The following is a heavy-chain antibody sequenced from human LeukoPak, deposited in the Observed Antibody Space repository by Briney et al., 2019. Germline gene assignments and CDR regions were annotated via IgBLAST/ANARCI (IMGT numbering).Heavy chain of an antibody. D-gene: IGHD6-19*01. Sequence: GESLKISCKGSGYXFNNYWIGWVRQMPGKGLEWMGTIYPDDSDVRYSPSFQGQVTMSADKSITTAYLQWSSLKASDTALYYCAKLTTGWSFDFWGQGTLVTVSS. J-gene: IGHJ4*02. V-gene: IGHV5-51*01. CDR3: AKLTTGWSFDF. CDR2: IYPDDSDV. CDR1: GYXFNNYW.